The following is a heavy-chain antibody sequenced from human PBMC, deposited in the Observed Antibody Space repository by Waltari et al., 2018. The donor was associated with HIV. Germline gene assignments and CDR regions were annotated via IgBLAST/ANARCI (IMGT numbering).Heavy chain of an antibody. V-gene: IGHV3-66*01. D-gene: IGHD4-17*01. CDR1: GFTVSSTY. J-gene: IGHJ6*02. CDR3: ASGLMTTVTTGYYYYGMDV. Sequence: EVQLVESGGGLVQPGGSLRLSCAASGFTVSSTYMSWVRQGPGKGLEWVSVIYSDVSTYYADSVKGRFTISRDNSKNTLYLQMNSLRAEDTAVYYCASGLMTTVTTGYYYYGMDVWGQGTTVTISS. CDR2: IYSDVST.